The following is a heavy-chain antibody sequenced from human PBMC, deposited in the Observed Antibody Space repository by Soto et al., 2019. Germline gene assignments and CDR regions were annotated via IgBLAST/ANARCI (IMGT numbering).Heavy chain of an antibody. CDR1: GGSINTFY. Sequence: ASETLSLTCTVSGGSINTFYWSWVRQPAGKGLEWIGRIFSSGSTSFNPSLESRVAMSVDTSKNHFSLNLSSVTAADMAVYYCAREGSYSAYNFAHGIQLWSFDFWGQGALVTVSS. CDR2: IFSSGST. V-gene: IGHV4-4*07. J-gene: IGHJ4*02. CDR3: AREGSYSAYNFAHGIQLWSFDF. D-gene: IGHD5-12*01.